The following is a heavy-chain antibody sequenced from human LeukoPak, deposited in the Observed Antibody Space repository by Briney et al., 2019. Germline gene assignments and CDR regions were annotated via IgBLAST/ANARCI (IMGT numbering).Heavy chain of an antibody. D-gene: IGHD5-18*01. V-gene: IGHV1-69*13. J-gene: IGHJ6*02. Sequence: SVTVSCTASGGTFSSYAISWVRQAPGQGLEWMGGIIPIFGTANYAQKFQGRVTITADESTSTAYMELSSLRSEDTAVYYCANLRHSFGWYYYGMDVWGQGTTVTVSS. CDR2: IIPIFGTA. CDR3: ANLRHSFGWYYYGMDV. CDR1: GGTFSSYA.